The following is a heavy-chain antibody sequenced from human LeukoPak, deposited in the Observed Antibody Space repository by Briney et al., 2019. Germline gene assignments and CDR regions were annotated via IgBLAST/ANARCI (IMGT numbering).Heavy chain of an antibody. CDR1: GGSFSGYY. J-gene: IGHJ2*01. CDR3: ARGPRSSGWSTNYWYFDL. V-gene: IGHV4-34*01. D-gene: IGHD6-19*01. CDR2: INQSGST. Sequence: SETLSLTCAVYGGSFSGYYWSWIRQPPGKRLEWIGEINQSGSTNYNPSLKSRVTISVDTSKNQFSLKLSSVTAADTAVYYCARGPRSSGWSTNYWYFDLWGRGTLVTVSS.